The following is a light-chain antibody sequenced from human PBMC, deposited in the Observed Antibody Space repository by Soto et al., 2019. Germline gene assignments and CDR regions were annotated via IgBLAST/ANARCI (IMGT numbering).Light chain of an antibody. CDR3: QQRSDWPLT. CDR2: DVS. J-gene: IGKJ5*01. Sequence: EIVLTQSPGTLSLSPGERASLSCSASQSVSSSSLAWYQQKPGQAPRLLIYDVSNRASGIPARFSGSGSETDFTLTISSLEPEDFAVYYCQQRSDWPLTFGQGTRLEN. V-gene: IGKV3D-20*02. CDR1: QSVSSSS.